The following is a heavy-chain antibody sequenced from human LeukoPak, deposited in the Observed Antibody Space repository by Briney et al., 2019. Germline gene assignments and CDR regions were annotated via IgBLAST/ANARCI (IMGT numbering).Heavy chain of an antibody. Sequence: PSETLSLTCAVYGGSFSGYYWSWIRQPPGKGLEWIGEINHSGSTNYNPSLKSRVTISVDTSKNQFSLKLSSVTAADTAVYYCARVVRGVILPYYYYYMDAWGKGTTVTVSS. CDR2: INHSGST. CDR3: ARVVRGVILPYYYYYMDA. J-gene: IGHJ6*03. D-gene: IGHD3-10*01. V-gene: IGHV4-34*01. CDR1: GGSFSGYY.